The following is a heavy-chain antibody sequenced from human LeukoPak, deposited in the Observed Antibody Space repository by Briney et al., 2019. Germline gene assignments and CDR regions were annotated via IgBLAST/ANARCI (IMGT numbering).Heavy chain of an antibody. Sequence: GGSLRLSCAASGFTFSSYSMNWVRQAPGKGLELVSSISSSGGYIYYADSVKGGFTISRDNAKNSLYLQTNSLRAEDTAVYYCARDSGTSYSSGWYDYWGQGTLVTVSS. CDR1: GFTFSSYS. CDR3: ARDSGTSYSSGWYDY. V-gene: IGHV3-21*01. J-gene: IGHJ4*02. D-gene: IGHD6-19*01. CDR2: ISSSGGYI.